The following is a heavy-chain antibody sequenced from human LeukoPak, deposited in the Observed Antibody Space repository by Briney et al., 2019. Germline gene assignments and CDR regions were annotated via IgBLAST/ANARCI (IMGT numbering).Heavy chain of an antibody. D-gene: IGHD4-17*01. CDR2: IYHSGST. Sequence: PSETLSLTCAVSGGSISSSNWWSWVRQPPGKGLEWIGEIYHSGSTNYNPSLKSRVTISVDKSKNQFSLKLSSVTAADTAVYYCVREGSAVTTRGWFDPWGQGTLVTVSS. CDR3: VREGSAVTTRGWFDP. V-gene: IGHV4-4*02. CDR1: GGSISSSNW. J-gene: IGHJ5*02.